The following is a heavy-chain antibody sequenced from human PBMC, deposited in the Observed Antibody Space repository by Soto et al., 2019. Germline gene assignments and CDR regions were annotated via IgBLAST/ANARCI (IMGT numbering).Heavy chain of an antibody. V-gene: IGHV3-23*01. CDR2: ISGSGGST. CDR1: GFTFSSYA. Sequence: EVQLLESGGGLVQPGGSLRLSCAASGFTFSSYAMSWVRQAPGKGLEWVSAISGSGGSTYYADSVKGRFTISRDNSKNTLYLQMNSLRAEDTAVYYCAKAPYSSSYLDYYYGMDVWGQGTTVTVSS. CDR3: AKAPYSSSYLDYYYGMDV. J-gene: IGHJ6*02. D-gene: IGHD6-6*01.